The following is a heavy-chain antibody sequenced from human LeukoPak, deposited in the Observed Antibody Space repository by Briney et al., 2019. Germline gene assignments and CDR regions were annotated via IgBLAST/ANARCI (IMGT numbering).Heavy chain of an antibody. CDR1: GYTFTSYG. CDR3: AREAYSSGWSELKYYFDY. CDR2: ISAYNGNT. D-gene: IGHD6-19*01. V-gene: IGHV1-18*01. J-gene: IGHJ4*02. Sequence: ASVKVSCKASGYTFTSYGISWVRQAPGQGLEWMGWISAYNGNTNYAQKLQGRVTMTTDTSTSTAYMELRSLRSDDTAVYYCAREAYSSGWSELKYYFDYWGQGTLVTVSS.